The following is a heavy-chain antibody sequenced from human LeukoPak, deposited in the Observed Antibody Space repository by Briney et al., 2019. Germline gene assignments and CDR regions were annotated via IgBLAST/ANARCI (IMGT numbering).Heavy chain of an antibody. CDR3: ARDYQMSGTYPFYFDY. J-gene: IGHJ4*02. V-gene: IGHV4-59*01. D-gene: IGHD1-26*01. Sequence: PSETLSLTCTVSGGSISRYYWSWIRQPPGKGLEWIGYIYYSGITNYNPSLKSRVTISVDTSKNQFSLKLSSVTAADTAMYYCARDYQMSGTYPFYFDYWGQGTLVTVSS. CDR1: GGSISRYY. CDR2: IYYSGIT.